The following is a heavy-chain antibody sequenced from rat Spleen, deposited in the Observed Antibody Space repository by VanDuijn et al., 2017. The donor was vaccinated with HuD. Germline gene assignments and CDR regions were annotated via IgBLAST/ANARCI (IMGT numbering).Heavy chain of an antibody. CDR2: ITNTGGSS. CDR3: SKGMGLTN. CDR1: GFTFNDYW. Sequence: EVQLVESGGGLVQPGRSLKLSCVASGFTFNDYWMTWIRQAPGKGLEWVASITNTGGSSYYPDSVKGRFTSSRDNAENTVYLQINSLRSEDTATYYCSKGMGLTNWGQGVMVTVSS. V-gene: IGHV5-31*01. J-gene: IGHJ2*01. D-gene: IGHD1-9*01.